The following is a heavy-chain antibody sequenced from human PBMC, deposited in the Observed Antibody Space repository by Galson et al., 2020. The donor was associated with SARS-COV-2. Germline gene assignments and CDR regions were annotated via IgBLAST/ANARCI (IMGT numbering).Heavy chain of an antibody. CDR2: INPNSGGT. V-gene: IGHV1-2*02. Sequence: SGYTFTDYYMHWVRQAPGQGLEWMGWINPNSGGTNYAQKFQGRVTITRDTSARTAYMELSSLRSEDTAVYYCARGLLWFGELLYEPAFDIWGQGTMVTVSS. J-gene: IGHJ3*02. CDR3: ARGLLWFGELLYEPAFDI. D-gene: IGHD3-10*01. CDR1: GYTFTDYY.